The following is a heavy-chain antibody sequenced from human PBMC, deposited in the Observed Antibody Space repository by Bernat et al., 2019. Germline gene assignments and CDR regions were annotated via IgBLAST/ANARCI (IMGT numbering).Heavy chain of an antibody. J-gene: IGHJ5*02. Sequence: QVQLQESGPGLVKPSQTLSLTCTVSGDSISSGDYYWTWIRQPPGKGLEWIGYIYYSGIAYYNPSLKSRVTISVDTSKNQFSLKLSSVTAADTAVYYCGRTLYAAIHPRFDPWGQGTLVTVSS. V-gene: IGHV4-30-4*01. D-gene: IGHD2/OR15-2a*01. CDR3: GRTLYAAIHPRFDP. CDR2: IYYSGIA. CDR1: GDSISSGDYY.